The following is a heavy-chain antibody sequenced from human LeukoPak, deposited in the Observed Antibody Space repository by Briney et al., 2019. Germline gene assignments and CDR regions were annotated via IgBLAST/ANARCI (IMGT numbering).Heavy chain of an antibody. J-gene: IGHJ4*02. CDR2: IIPILGIA. CDR3: ASFSKTIFGVVSHFDY. D-gene: IGHD3-3*01. Sequence: GASVKVSCKASGGTFSSYTISWVRQAPGQGLEWMGRIIPILGIANYAQKFQGRVTITADKSTSTACMELSSLRSEDTAVYYCASFSKTIFGVVSHFDYWGQGTLVTVSS. CDR1: GGTFSSYT. V-gene: IGHV1-69*02.